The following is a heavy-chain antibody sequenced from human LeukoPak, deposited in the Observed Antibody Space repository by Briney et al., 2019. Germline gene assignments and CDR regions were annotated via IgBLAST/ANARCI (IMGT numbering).Heavy chain of an antibody. Sequence: ASVKVSCKASGYTFTGYYMHWVRQAPGQGLEWMGWINPNSGGTNYAQKFQGRVTMTRDTSISTAYMELSRLRSDDTAVYYCARAAYDILTGYYSDYWGQGTLVTVSS. V-gene: IGHV1-2*02. CDR3: ARAAYDILTGYYSDY. J-gene: IGHJ4*02. CDR1: GYTFTGYY. CDR2: INPNSGGT. D-gene: IGHD3-9*01.